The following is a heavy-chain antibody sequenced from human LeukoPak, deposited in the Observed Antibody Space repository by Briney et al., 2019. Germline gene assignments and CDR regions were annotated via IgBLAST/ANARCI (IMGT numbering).Heavy chain of an antibody. CDR1: GGSISSYY. D-gene: IGHD6-19*01. Sequence: SETLSLTCTVSGGSISSYYWTWIRQPPGKGLEWIGYIYYSGSTNYNPSLTSRVTISVDTSKNQFSLKLSSVTAADTAVYYCARGGGWYPYWGQGTLVTVSS. J-gene: IGHJ4*02. CDR2: IYYSGST. CDR3: ARGGGWYPY. V-gene: IGHV4-59*01.